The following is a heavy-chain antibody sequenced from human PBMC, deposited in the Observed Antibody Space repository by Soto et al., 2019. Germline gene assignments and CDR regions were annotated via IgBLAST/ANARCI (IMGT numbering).Heavy chain of an antibody. Sequence: GGSLRLSCAASGFTFSSYAMGWVRQAPGKGLEWVSAISGSGGSTCYADSVKGRFTISRDNSKNTLYLQMNSLRAEDTAVYYCAKDSLQPNYYYYGMDVWGQGTTVTVSS. V-gene: IGHV3-23*01. CDR2: ISGSGGST. CDR3: AKDSLQPNYYYYGMDV. J-gene: IGHJ6*02. CDR1: GFTFSSYA.